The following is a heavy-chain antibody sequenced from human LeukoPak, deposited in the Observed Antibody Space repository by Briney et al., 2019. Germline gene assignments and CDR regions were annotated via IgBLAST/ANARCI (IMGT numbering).Heavy chain of an antibody. CDR1: GFSLRTSGVG. Sequence: SGPTLVNPTQTLTLTCTFSGFSLRTSGVGVAWFRQSPGQAPEWLAVIYWNDDQRYSPSLKSRLTITKDTSKNQVVLTMTNMDPADTATYHCAHNGLYHWGQGTLVIVSS. V-gene: IGHV2-5*01. CDR3: AHNGLYH. CDR2: IYWNDDQ. D-gene: IGHD2-15*01. J-gene: IGHJ5*02.